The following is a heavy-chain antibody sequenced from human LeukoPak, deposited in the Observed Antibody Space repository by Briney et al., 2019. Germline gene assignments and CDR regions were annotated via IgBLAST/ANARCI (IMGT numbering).Heavy chain of an antibody. J-gene: IGHJ4*02. V-gene: IGHV1-2*02. CDR3: ARDLDLSTWGSGSYYWSH. Sequence: ASVKVSCKASGYTFTGYYIHWVRQAPGQGLEWLGWINPNSGGTNYAQKFQGRVTMTRDTSLSTAYMELSRLRSDDTAMYYCARDLDLSTWGSGSYYWSHWGQGTLVTVTS. CDR2: INPNSGGT. CDR1: GYTFTGYY. D-gene: IGHD3-10*01.